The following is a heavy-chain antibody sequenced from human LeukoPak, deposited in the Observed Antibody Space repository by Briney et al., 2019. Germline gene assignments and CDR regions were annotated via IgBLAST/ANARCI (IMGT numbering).Heavy chain of an antibody. CDR3: ARRTGYYDGFDY. Sequence: PSETLSLTCTVSGGSISSYYWSWIRQPPGQGLEWIGYIYYSGSTNYNPSLKSRVTISVDTSKNQFSLKLSSVTGADTAVYYCARRTGYYDGFDYWGQGTLVTVSS. CDR1: GGSISSYY. J-gene: IGHJ4*02. CDR2: IYYSGST. V-gene: IGHV4-59*01. D-gene: IGHD3/OR15-3a*01.